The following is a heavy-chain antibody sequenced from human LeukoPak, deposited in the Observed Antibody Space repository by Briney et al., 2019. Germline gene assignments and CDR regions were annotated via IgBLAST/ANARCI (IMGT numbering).Heavy chain of an antibody. CDR2: ISSDGSTT. J-gene: IGHJ4*02. CDR1: GFTFSSYG. Sequence: GGSLRLSCAASGFTFSSYGMHWVRQAPGKGLVWISRISSDGSTTDYADSVKGRFTISRDSAKKTLYLQMNSLRAEDTAVYYCARSRTFGGVYGYWGQGTLVTVSS. V-gene: IGHV3-74*01. CDR3: ARSRTFGGVYGY. D-gene: IGHD3-16*01.